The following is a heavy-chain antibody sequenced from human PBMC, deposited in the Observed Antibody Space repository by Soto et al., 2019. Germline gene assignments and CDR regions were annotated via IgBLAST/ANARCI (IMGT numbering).Heavy chain of an antibody. CDR2: IIPIFGTA. J-gene: IGHJ6*02. CDR1: GGTFSSYA. D-gene: IGHD2-21*02. CDR3: ASHCGGDCYSRSPPYYYYGMDV. Sequence: QVQLVQSGAEVKKPGSSVKVSCKASGGTFSSYAISWVRQAPGQGREWMGGIIPIFGTADYAQKFQGRVTITADESTSTAYMELSSLRSEDTAVYYCASHCGGDCYSRSPPYYYYGMDVWGQGTTVTVSS. V-gene: IGHV1-69*12.